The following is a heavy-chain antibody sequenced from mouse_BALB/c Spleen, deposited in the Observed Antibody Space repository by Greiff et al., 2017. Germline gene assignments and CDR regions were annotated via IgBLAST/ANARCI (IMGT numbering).Heavy chain of an antibody. Sequence: EVMLVESGGGLVQPGGSRKLSCAASGFTFSSFGMHWVRQAPEKGLEWVAYISSGSSTIYYADTVKGRFTISRDNPKNTLFLQMTSLRSEDTAMYYCARGGELGHAWFAYWGQGTLVTVSA. CDR1: GFTFSSFG. CDR2: ISSGSSTI. J-gene: IGHJ3*01. CDR3: ARGGELGHAWFAY. D-gene: IGHD4-1*01. V-gene: IGHV5-17*02.